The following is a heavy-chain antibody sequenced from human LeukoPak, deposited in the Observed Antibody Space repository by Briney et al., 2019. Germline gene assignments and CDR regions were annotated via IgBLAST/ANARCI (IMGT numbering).Heavy chain of an antibody. J-gene: IGHJ4*02. Sequence: GGSLRLSCAASGFTFSSYAMSWVRQAPGKGLEWVSSISGSGASTYYADSVKGRFTISRDNSKNTLYLQMNSLRAEDTAVYYCAKAYYDSSGYYYVYDYWGQGTLVTVSS. CDR3: AKAYYDSSGYYYVYDY. V-gene: IGHV3-23*01. D-gene: IGHD3-22*01. CDR2: ISGSGAST. CDR1: GFTFSSYA.